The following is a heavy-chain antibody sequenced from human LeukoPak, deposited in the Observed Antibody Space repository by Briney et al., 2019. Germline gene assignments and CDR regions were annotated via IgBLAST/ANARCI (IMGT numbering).Heavy chain of an antibody. J-gene: IGHJ6*03. CDR3: ARVAEPGYYYYYMDV. Sequence: SETLSLTCTVSGGSISSYYWSWIRQPPGKGLEWIVYIYTSGSTNYNTSLKSRVTISVDTSKNQFSLKLSSVTAADTAVYYCARVAEPGYYYYYMDVWGKGTTVTVSS. CDR2: IYTSGST. V-gene: IGHV4-4*09. CDR1: GGSISSYY. D-gene: IGHD1-14*01.